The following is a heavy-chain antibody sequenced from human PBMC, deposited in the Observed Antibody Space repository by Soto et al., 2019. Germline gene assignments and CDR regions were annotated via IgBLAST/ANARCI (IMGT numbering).Heavy chain of an antibody. V-gene: IGHV2-5*01. Sequence: QITLKESGPTLVKPTQTLTLTCTFSGFSLSISGVGVGWVRQPPGKALEWLALIYWNDDKRYSPSLQSRLTITKDTSKNQVVLTMTNVDPGDTATYFCAHESTWRYFEHCFDYWGQGTPVTVSS. D-gene: IGHD3-9*01. CDR3: AHESTWRYFEHCFDY. CDR1: GFSLSISGVG. J-gene: IGHJ4*02. CDR2: IYWNDDK.